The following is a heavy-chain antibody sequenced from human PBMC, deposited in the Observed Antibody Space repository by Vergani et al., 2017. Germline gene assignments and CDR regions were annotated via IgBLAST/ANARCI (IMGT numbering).Heavy chain of an antibody. V-gene: IGHV1-2*02. D-gene: IGHD6-19*01. Sequence: QVQPVQFGAEVKKPGASVKVSCKASGYTFTGYYLHWVRQPPGRGLEWMGWINPNSGGTNYAQKFQGRGTMTRETSISTAYMGLSRLRSDDTAVYYCARVGCSSGWYRPYYFDYWGQGTLVTVSS. CDR3: ARVGCSSGWYRPYYFDY. CDR1: GYTFTGYY. J-gene: IGHJ4*02. CDR2: INPNSGGT.